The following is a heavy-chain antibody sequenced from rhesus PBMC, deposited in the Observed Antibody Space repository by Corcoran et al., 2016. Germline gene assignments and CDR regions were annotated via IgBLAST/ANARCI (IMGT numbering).Heavy chain of an antibody. Sequence: VQLQESGPGLEKHSETLSLTCAVSGGSINDDYYWSWIRQTPAKGPEWFRYIYGSGEGTNYNPSRNNRVTMSLATSKNQFSLKLSSVTSADTAVYYWSRGILYLSGAFDFWCQGLRVTVSS. J-gene: IGHJ3*01. CDR2: IYGSGEGT. CDR3: SRGILYLSGAFDF. V-gene: IGHV4-106*01. D-gene: IGHD2-21*01. CDR1: GGSINDDYY.